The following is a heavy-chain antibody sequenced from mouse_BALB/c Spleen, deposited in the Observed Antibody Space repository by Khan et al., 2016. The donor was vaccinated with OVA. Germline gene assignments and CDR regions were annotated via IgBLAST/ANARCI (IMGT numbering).Heavy chain of an antibody. J-gene: IGHJ3*01. Sequence: EVQLKESGGDLVKPGGSLKLSCAASGFTFSSYSMSWVRQTPDKRLEWVASISSGGDYTYYPDSVKGRFTISRDNAKNTLYLQMSDLKSEDTAMYYCAVHLTGSFAYWGQGTLVTVSA. D-gene: IGHD4-1*01. CDR2: ISSGGDYT. V-gene: IGHV5-6*01. CDR3: AVHLTGSFAY. CDR1: GFTFSSYS.